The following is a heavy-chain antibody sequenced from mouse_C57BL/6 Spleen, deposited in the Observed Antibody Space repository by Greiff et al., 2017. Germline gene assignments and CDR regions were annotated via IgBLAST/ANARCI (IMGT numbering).Heavy chain of an antibody. Sequence: VQLQQPGAELVKPGASVKVSCKASGYTFTSYWMHWVKQRPGQGLEWIGRIHPSDSDTNYNQKFKGKATLTVDKSSSTAYMPLSSLTSEDSRVYYCAIGDYDYGRDWYFDVWGTGTTVTVSS. V-gene: IGHV1-74*01. D-gene: IGHD2-4*01. CDR2: IHPSDSDT. CDR1: GYTFTSYW. CDR3: AIGDYDYGRDWYFDV. J-gene: IGHJ1*03.